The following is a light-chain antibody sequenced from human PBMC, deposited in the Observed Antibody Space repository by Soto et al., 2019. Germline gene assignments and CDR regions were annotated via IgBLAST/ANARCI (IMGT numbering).Light chain of an antibody. CDR3: QQYNNWPRT. V-gene: IGKV3D-15*01. CDR2: GAS. CDR1: QSVSSSY. J-gene: IGKJ1*01. Sequence: EIVLTQSPASLSLSPGERATLSCRASQSVSSSYLAWYQQKPGQAPRLLIYGASSRATGIPDRFSGSGSGTEFTLTISSLQSEDFAVYYCQQYNNWPRTFGQGTNVDI.